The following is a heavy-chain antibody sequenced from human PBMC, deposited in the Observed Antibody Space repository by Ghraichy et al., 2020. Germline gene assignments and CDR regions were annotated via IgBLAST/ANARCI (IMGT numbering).Heavy chain of an antibody. V-gene: IGHV3-74*01. Sequence: GGSLRLSCVASGFTFSSYWMHWVRQAPGKGLVWVSRIESDGSGTSYADSVKGRFTISRDNAKNTLYLRMDNLRAEDTGIYYCTRKGLDVLGQGTTVTVSS. J-gene: IGHJ6*02. CDR2: IESDGSGT. CDR3: TRKGLDV. CDR1: GFTFSSYW.